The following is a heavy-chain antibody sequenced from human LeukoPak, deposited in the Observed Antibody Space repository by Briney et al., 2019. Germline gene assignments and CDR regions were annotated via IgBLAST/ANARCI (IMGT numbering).Heavy chain of an antibody. Sequence: GSLRLSCAASGFTVSSDSMSWVRQAPGKGLEWVSVIYSGGSTYYADSVKGRFTISRHNSKNTLYLQMNSLRAEDTAVYYCASDSSFPPFDYWGRGTLVTVS. CDR1: GFTVSSDS. CDR3: ASDSSFPPFDY. CDR2: IYSGGST. J-gene: IGHJ4*02. V-gene: IGHV3-53*04. D-gene: IGHD3-16*01.